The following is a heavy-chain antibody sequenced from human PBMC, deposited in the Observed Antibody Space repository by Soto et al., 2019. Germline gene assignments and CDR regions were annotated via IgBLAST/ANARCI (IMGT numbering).Heavy chain of an antibody. Sequence: EVQLVASGGGLVQPGGSLRLSCAASGFIFSDHYMDWVRQAPGKGLEWLGRSKNKANSYTTDYAASVKGRFTVSRDESKNSLYLQMSSLKTEDTAVYYCTSAVSATRASGLDVWGPGTTVTVSS. CDR3: TSAVSATRASGLDV. V-gene: IGHV3-72*01. D-gene: IGHD2-15*01. CDR1: GFIFSDHY. CDR2: SKNKANSYTT. J-gene: IGHJ6*02.